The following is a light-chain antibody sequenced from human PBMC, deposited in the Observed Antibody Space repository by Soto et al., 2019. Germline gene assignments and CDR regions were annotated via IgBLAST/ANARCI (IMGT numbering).Light chain of an antibody. CDR3: QQYYSYAWT. V-gene: IGKV1-5*03. CDR1: QTISSW. Sequence: DIQMTPSPSTLSGSVGDRVTITCRASQTISSWLAWYQQKPGKAPKLLIYKASTLKSGVPSRFSGSGSGTEFTLTISCLQSEDFATYYCQQYYSYAWTFGQGTKVDIK. CDR2: KAS. J-gene: IGKJ1*01.